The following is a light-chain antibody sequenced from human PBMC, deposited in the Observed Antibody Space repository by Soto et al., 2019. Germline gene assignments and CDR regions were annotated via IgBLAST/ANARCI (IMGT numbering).Light chain of an antibody. V-gene: IGLV2-11*01. CDR2: DVS. Sequence: QSALTQPRSVSGSPGQSVTISCTGTSSDFGGYNYVSWYQHHPGKAPRLMIYDVSERPSGVPDRFSGSKSGNTASLTISGTQFEDEADYYFCTYARTLYVFGTGTKVTVL. CDR3: CTYARTLYV. CDR1: SSDFGGYNY. J-gene: IGLJ1*01.